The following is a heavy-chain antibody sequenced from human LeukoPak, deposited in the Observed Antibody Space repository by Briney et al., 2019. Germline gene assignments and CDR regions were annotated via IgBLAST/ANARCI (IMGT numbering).Heavy chain of an antibody. CDR3: TIEYSGSHTD. Sequence: PGGSLRLSCAASGFTFSDHYMDWVRQAPGKGLEWVGRSRNKANSYSTTYGKSVKGRFTISRDDSENSLYLQLNSLKTEDTGVYYCTIEYSGSHTDWGQGTLVTVSS. J-gene: IGHJ4*02. V-gene: IGHV3-72*01. CDR2: SRNKANSYST. D-gene: IGHD1-26*01. CDR1: GFTFSDHY.